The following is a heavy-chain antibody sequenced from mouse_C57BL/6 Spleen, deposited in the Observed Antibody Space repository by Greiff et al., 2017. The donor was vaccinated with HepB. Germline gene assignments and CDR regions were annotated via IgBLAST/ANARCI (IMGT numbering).Heavy chain of an antibody. CDR3: ARYDYLYAMDY. D-gene: IGHD2-4*01. Sequence: VQLQQSGPELVKPGASVKISCKASGYSFTSYYIHWVKQRPGQGLEWIGWIYPGSGNTKYNEKFKGKATLTADTSSSTAYMQLSSLTSEDSAVYYCARYDYLYAMDYWGQGTSVTVSS. J-gene: IGHJ4*01. CDR2: IYPGSGNT. CDR1: GYSFTSYY. V-gene: IGHV1-66*01.